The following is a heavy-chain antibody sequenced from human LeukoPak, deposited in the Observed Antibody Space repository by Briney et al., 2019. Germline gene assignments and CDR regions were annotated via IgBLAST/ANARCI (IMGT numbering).Heavy chain of an antibody. CDR3: YGSGSHYYYYYYMDV. CDR1: GGSISSSSYY. Sequence: PSETLSLTCTVSGGSISSSSYYWGWIRQPPGKGLEWIGSIYYSGSTYYNPSLKSRVTISVDTSKNQFSLKLSSVTAADTAVYWAYGSGSHYYYYYYMDVWGKGTTVTVSS. D-gene: IGHD3-10*01. CDR2: IYYSGST. V-gene: IGHV4-39*07. J-gene: IGHJ6*03.